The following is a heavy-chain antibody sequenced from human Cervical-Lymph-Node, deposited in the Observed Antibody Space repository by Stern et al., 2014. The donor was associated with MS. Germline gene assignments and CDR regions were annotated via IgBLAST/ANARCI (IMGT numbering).Heavy chain of an antibody. V-gene: IGHV1-2*02. D-gene: IGHD2-2*01. Sequence: VQLVESGAAVKKPGASVKVSCKASGYTFTDYFLHWVRQAPGQGLEWMGWINPHSGGTNYAQKFQGRVTMTSETSISTAYMELSSLRSDDTAVYYCARPGFCSSTSCQRYFQHWGQGTLVTVSS. CDR3: ARPGFCSSTSCQRYFQH. CDR2: INPHSGGT. CDR1: GYTFTDYF. J-gene: IGHJ1*01.